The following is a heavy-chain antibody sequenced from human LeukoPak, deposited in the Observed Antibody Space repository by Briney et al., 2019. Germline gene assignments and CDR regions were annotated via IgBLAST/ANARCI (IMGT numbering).Heavy chain of an antibody. CDR2: FDPEDGET. V-gene: IGHV1-24*01. D-gene: IGHD5-18*01. CDR3: ATVKSIQLWSTHWFDP. CDR1: GYTLTELS. J-gene: IGHJ5*02. Sequence: GASVKVSCKVSGYTLTELSMHWVRQAPGKGLEWKGGFDPEDGETIYAQKFQGRVTMTEDTSTDTAYMELSSLRSEDTAVYYCATVKSIQLWSTHWFDPWGQGTLVTVSS.